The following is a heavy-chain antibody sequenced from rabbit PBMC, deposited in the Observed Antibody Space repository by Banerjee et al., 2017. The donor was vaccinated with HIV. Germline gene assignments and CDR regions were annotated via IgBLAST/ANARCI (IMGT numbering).Heavy chain of an antibody. J-gene: IGHJ4*01. CDR2: INFGSGST. CDR3: ARDAGRASNL. CDR1: GFSFSSSNY. Sequence: QSLEESGGDLVKPGASLTLTCTASGFSFSSSNYMWWVRQAPGKGLEWIGYINFGSGSTWYASWAKGRFTSTKTSSTTVTLQMTSLTAADTATYFCARDAGRASNLWGPGTLVTVS. D-gene: IGHD4-2*01. V-gene: IGHV1S40*01.